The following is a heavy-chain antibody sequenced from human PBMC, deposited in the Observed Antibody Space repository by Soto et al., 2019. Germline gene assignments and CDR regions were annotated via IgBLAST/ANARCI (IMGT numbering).Heavy chain of an antibody. Sequence: PGGSLRLSCAASGFTFSSYAMNWVRQAPGKGLEWVSTITSSGGTIYYTDSVKGRFTISRDNAGRSLYLQMNNLRAEDTAVYYCARERDEDGTSPGHTLTDYWGQGTLVTVSS. D-gene: IGHD1-1*01. CDR1: GFTFSSYA. J-gene: IGHJ4*02. CDR3: ARERDEDGTSPGHTLTDY. V-gene: IGHV3-48*01. CDR2: ITSSGGTI.